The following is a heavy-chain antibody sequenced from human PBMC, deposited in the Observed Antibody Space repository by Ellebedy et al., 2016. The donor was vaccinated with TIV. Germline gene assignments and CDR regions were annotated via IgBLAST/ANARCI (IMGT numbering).Heavy chain of an antibody. CDR3: AGGTY. CDR1: GFTVSGDY. Sequence: GESLKISCAASGFTVSGDYMSWVRQAPGKGLEWVSIMDAGGNTHYPDPVKGRFTVSRGNSKNTLYLQMNSLRAEDTAVYYCAGGTYWGQGTLVTVSS. J-gene: IGHJ4*02. CDR2: MDAGGNT. V-gene: IGHV3-53*01.